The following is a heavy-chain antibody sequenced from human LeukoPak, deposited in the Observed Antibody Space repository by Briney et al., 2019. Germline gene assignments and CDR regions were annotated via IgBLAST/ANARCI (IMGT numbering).Heavy chain of an antibody. CDR1: GGSFSGYY. J-gene: IGHJ4*02. Sequence: SETLSLTCAVYGGSFSGYYWSWIRQPPGKGLEWIGYISYSGSTNYNPSLKSRVTISVDTSKNQFSLNLSSVTAADTAVFYCARGPLKGYCSGGSCSRTYYFDYWGQGTLVTVSS. CDR3: ARGPLKGYCSGGSCSRTYYFDY. D-gene: IGHD2-15*01. V-gene: IGHV4-59*01. CDR2: ISYSGST.